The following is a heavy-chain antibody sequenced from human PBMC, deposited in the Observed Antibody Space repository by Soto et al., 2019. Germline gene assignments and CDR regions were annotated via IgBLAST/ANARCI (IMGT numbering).Heavy chain of an antibody. D-gene: IGHD4-17*01. Sequence: GGSLRLSCAASGFTFSSYGMHWVRQAPGKGLEWVAVIWYDGSNKYYADSVKGRFTISRDNSKNTLYLQMNSLRAEDTAVYYCARDDYGDYGATFDYWGQGTLVTVSS. CDR3: ARDDYGDYGATFDY. J-gene: IGHJ4*02. CDR1: GFTFSSYG. V-gene: IGHV3-33*01. CDR2: IWYDGSNK.